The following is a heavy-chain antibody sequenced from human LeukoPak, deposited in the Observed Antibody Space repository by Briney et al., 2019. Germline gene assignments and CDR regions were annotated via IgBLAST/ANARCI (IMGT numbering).Heavy chain of an antibody. D-gene: IGHD1-26*01. J-gene: IGHJ4*02. CDR3: ATYSGVWDLLN. V-gene: IGHV5-51*01. CDR2: IYPGDSDT. CDR1: GYSFSKYW. Sequence: GESLKISCKGSGYSFSKYWIGCVRQMPGKGLEWMGIIYPGDSDTRYSPSFQGHVTISADNSISTAYLQWSSLKASDTAMYYCATYSGVWDLLNWGQGTLVAVSS.